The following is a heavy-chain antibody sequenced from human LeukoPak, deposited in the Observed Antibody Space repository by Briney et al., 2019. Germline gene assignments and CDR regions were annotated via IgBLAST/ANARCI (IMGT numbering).Heavy chain of an antibody. CDR2: ISGSGGST. J-gene: IGHJ4*02. CDR1: GFTFSSYA. V-gene: IGHV3-23*01. Sequence: GGSLRLSCAASGFTFSSYAMSWVRQAPGKGLEWVSAISGSGGSTNYADSVKGRFTISRDNSKNTLYLQMNSLSAEETAVYYCAKDRITTPFDYWGQGTPVTVSS. D-gene: IGHD3-3*01. CDR3: AKDRITTPFDY.